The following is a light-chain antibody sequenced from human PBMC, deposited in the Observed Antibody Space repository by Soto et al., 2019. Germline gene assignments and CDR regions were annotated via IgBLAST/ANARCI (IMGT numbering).Light chain of an antibody. CDR2: KAS. J-gene: IGKJ1*01. CDR3: QHYNSYSEA. Sequence: DIQMTQSPSTLSGSVGDRVTITCRASQTISSWLAWYQQKPGKAPKRLIYKASTLKSGVPSRFSGSGSGTAVTLTISSLQPDDFATYYCQHYNSYSEAFGQGTNVELK. V-gene: IGKV1-5*03. CDR1: QTISSW.